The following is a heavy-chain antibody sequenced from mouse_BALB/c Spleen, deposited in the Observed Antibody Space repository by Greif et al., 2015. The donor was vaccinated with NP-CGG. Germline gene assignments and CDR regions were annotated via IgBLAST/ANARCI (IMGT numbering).Heavy chain of an antibody. D-gene: IGHD1-1*01. CDR3: VRDYGSAMDY. Sequence: EVQLVESGGGLVQPKGSLKLSCAAFGFTFNTNAMNWVRQAPGKGLEWVARIRSKSNNYATYYADSVKDRFTISRDDSQSMLYLQMNNLKTEDTAMYYCVRDYGSAMDYWGQGTSVTVSS. V-gene: IGHV10S3*01. CDR2: IRSKSNNYAT. J-gene: IGHJ4*01. CDR1: GFTFNTNA.